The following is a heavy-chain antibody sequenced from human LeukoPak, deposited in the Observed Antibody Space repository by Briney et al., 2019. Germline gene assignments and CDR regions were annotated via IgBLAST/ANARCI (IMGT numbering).Heavy chain of an antibody. CDR2: ISGSSSYI. J-gene: IGHJ5*02. Sequence: GGSLRLSCAASGFTFSSYTMNWVRQAPGKGLEWVSSISGSSSYIYYADSVKGRFTISRDNGKNSVYLQMNSLRPEDTAVYYCVGDTEAGNWFDPWGQGTLVTVTS. V-gene: IGHV3-21*04. D-gene: IGHD6-13*01. CDR1: GFTFSSYT. CDR3: VGDTEAGNWFDP.